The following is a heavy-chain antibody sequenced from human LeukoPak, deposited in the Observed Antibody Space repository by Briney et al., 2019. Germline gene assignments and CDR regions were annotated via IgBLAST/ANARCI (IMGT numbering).Heavy chain of an antibody. V-gene: IGHV3-66*01. CDR1: GFTVSSNY. Sequence: PGGSLRLSCAASGFTVSSNYMSWVRQAPGKGLEWFSVIYSGGSTYYADSVKGRFTISRDNSKNTLYLQMNSLRAEDTAVYYCAIGIQTYYYGSGSYPTMDYWGQGTLVTVSS. J-gene: IGHJ4*02. D-gene: IGHD3-10*01. CDR2: IYSGGST. CDR3: AIGIQTYYYGSGSYPTMDY.